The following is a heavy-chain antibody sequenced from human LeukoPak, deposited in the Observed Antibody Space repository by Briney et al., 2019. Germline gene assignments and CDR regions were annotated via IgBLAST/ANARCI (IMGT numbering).Heavy chain of an antibody. Sequence: SETLSLTRTVSGGSISGNSYYWGWVRQPPSKGLEWIGSGYYSGSIFYSPSLKSRVTIFVDTSKNQFSLKLSSVTAADTAVYYCARTYCGGDCYQPTYYFYMDAWGRGTTVTVSS. D-gene: IGHD2-21*02. CDR1: GGSISGNSYY. V-gene: IGHV4-39*01. J-gene: IGHJ6*03. CDR3: ARTYCGGDCYQPTYYFYMDA. CDR2: GYYSGSI.